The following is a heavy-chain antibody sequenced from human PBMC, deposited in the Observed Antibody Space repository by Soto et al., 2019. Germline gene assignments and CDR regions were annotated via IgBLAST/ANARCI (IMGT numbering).Heavy chain of an antibody. V-gene: IGHV4-39*01. CDR1: GGSISSSSYY. Sequence: SETLSLTCTVSGGSISSSSYYWGWIRQPPGKGLEWIGSIYYSGSTYYNPSLKSRVTISVDTSKNQFSLKLSSVTAADTAVYYCARTPIAVSGTRWFDPWGQGTLVTVYS. CDR2: IYYSGST. J-gene: IGHJ5*02. CDR3: ARTPIAVSGTRWFDP. D-gene: IGHD6-13*01.